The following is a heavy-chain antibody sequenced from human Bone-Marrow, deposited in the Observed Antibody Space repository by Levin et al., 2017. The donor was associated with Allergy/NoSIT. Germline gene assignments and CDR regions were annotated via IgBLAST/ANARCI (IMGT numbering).Heavy chain of an antibody. D-gene: IGHD1-20*01. CDR1: GFTFSSSW. V-gene: IGHV3-74*01. CDR3: ASYNWNDPQFDY. Sequence: ASVKVSCAAFGFTFSSSWMYWVRHAPGKGLVWVSRINRDGSSTRYADSVKGRFTISRDNAKSTLYLQMNGLRAEDTAVYYCASYNWNDPQFDYWGQGTLVTVSS. CDR2: INRDGSST. J-gene: IGHJ4*02.